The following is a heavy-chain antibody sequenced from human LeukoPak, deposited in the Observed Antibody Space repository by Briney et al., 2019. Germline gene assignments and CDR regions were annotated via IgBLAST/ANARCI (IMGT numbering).Heavy chain of an antibody. CDR3: AANSVYAYYFNY. V-gene: IGHV4-39*01. Sequence: PSETLSLTCTVSGGSITGSTSYYWGWIRQPPGKGLEFIGTIYYNGNTHYNPSLKSRLTMSVDTSKNQFSLNLNSVTAADTAVYYCAANSVYAYYFNYWGQGTLATVSS. CDR2: IYYNGNT. CDR1: GGSITGSTSYY. D-gene: IGHD5/OR15-5a*01. J-gene: IGHJ4*02.